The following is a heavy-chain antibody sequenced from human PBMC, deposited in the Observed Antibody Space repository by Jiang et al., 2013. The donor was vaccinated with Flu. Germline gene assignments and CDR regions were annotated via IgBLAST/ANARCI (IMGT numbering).Heavy chain of an antibody. D-gene: IGHD3-3*01. Sequence: KPTQTLTLTCTFSGFSLTTSGVGVGWIRQPPRKGPREWLALIYWDDDQRYSPSLKNRLTITKDTSKNQVVLTMTNMDPVDTATYYCARDFWSDYTYYFDQWGQGALVTVSS. CDR3: ARDFWSDYTYYFDQ. J-gene: IGHJ4*02. CDR2: IYWDDDQ. V-gene: IGHV2-5*02. CDR1: GFSLTTSGVG.